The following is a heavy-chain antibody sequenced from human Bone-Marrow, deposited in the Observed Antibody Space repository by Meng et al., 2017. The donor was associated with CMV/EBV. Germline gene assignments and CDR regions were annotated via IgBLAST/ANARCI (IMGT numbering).Heavy chain of an antibody. D-gene: IGHD2-15*01. CDR2: INKDGSEK. V-gene: IGHV3-7*01. CDR1: GFTFSSYW. Sequence: GESLKISCETSGFTFSSYWMSWVRQAPGKGLEWVANINKDGSEKHCVDSVKGRFTISRDNAENSLHLQMNSLRVEDTAVYYCARDSGSSWSFDSWGNGPLVPFSS. CDR3: ARDSGSSWSFDS. J-gene: IGHJ4*01.